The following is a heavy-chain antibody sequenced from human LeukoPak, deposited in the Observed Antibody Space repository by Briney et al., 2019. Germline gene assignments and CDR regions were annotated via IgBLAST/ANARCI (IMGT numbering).Heavy chain of an antibody. J-gene: IGHJ3*02. CDR1: GFIFNYYA. CDR3: AKSGYSSGWFRAFDI. D-gene: IGHD6-19*01. CDR2: ISGSDGST. V-gene: IGHV3-23*01. Sequence: GGSLRLSCATSGFIFNYYAMSWVRQAPGKGLEWVSGISGSDGSTYYADSVKGRFSISRDNSKKTLFLQMNSLRAEDTAVYYCAKSGYSSGWFRAFDIWGEGTLVTVSS.